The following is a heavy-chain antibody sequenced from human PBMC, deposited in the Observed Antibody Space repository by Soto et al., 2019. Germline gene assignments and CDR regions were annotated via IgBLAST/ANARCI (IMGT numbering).Heavy chain of an antibody. J-gene: IGHJ4*02. V-gene: IGHV1-69*02. D-gene: IGHD3-10*01. CDR1: GDTFNFYS. Sequence: QVQLVQSGAEVKRPGSSVKVSCKASGDTFNFYSINWVRQAPVLGLEWMGRVNPIVRMSNYAQKFQGRATMTADKSTSTAYMELSSLRSEDTAIYYCASSYGSGYRAFDYWGQGALVTVSS. CDR2: VNPIVRMS. CDR3: ASSYGSGYRAFDY.